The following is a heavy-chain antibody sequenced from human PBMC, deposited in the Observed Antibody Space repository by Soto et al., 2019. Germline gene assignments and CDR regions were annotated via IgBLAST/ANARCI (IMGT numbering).Heavy chain of an antibody. CDR3: AKVKSSSGWYADY. CDR2: ISYDGSNV. CDR1: GFTFSNYG. Sequence: GGSLRLSCAASGFTFSNYGVHWVRQAPGQGLEWVAVISYDGSNVYYADSVKGRFTISRDNSKNTLYLQMNGLREEDTAVYYCAKVKSSSGWYADYWGQGTLVTVSS. J-gene: IGHJ4*02. D-gene: IGHD6-19*01. V-gene: IGHV3-30*18.